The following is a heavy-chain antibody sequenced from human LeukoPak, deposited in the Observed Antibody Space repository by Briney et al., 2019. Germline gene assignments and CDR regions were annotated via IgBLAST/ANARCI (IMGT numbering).Heavy chain of an antibody. CDR2: IYTSGNT. CDR3: ARVWEGATDAFDI. Sequence: PSQTLSLTCTVSGGSINSDNFYWSWIRQPAGKGLEWIGRIYTSGNTKYNPSLNSRVTISLDSSKNQFSLDLTSVTAADTAVYYCARVWEGATDAFDIWGQGTMVTVSS. D-gene: IGHD1-26*01. J-gene: IGHJ3*02. V-gene: IGHV4-61*02. CDR1: GGSINSDNFY.